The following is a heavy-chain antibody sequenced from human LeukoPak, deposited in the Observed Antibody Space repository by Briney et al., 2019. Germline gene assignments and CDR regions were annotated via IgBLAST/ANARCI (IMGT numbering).Heavy chain of an antibody. V-gene: IGHV4-39*01. CDR3: MTLNTDGWYFDN. Sequence: SETLSLTCTVSGGSISSSSFHWGWIRQPPGKGLEWIGTIFYSGSTYYNPSLKSRVTMSVDTSKNQFSLKLGSVTAADADAYYCMTLNTDGWYFDNWGQGTLVTVSS. D-gene: IGHD5-24*01. CDR2: IFYSGST. CDR1: GGSISSSSFH. J-gene: IGHJ4*02.